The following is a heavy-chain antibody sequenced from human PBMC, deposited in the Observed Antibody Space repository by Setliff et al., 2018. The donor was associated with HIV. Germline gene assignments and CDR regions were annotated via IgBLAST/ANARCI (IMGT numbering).Heavy chain of an antibody. CDR1: GGTFNTYV. J-gene: IGHJ4*02. V-gene: IGHV1-69*10. CDR3: ASGPEEGERSSSWYFDY. CDR2: IIPILGVA. D-gene: IGHD6-6*01. Sequence: SVKVSCKASGGTFNTYVISWVRQAPGQGLEWMGGIIPILGVANYAQKFQGRLTITADKSTNTAYMERSSLKSDDTAVYYCASGPEEGERSSSWYFDYWGQGTLVTVSS.